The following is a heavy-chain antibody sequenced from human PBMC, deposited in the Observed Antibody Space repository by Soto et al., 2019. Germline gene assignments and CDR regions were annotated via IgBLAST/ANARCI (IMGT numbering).Heavy chain of an antibody. V-gene: IGHV1-69*13. J-gene: IGHJ5*02. D-gene: IGHD6-6*01. CDR3: ACCLRGMFRGTYSSSSGWFDP. CDR1: GGTFSSYA. CDR2: IIPIFGTA. Sequence: GASVKVSCKASGGTFSSYAISWVRQAPGQGLEWMGGIIPIFGTANYAQKFQGRVTITADESTSTAYMELSSLRSEDTAVYYCACCLRGMFRGTYSSSSGWFDPWGQGTLVTVSS.